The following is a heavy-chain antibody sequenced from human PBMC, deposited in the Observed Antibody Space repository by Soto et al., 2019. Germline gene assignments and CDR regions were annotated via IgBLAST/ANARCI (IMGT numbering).Heavy chain of an antibody. CDR2: IIPMFGTA. CDR3: ARRYCISTSCHYYGMDV. Sequence: GASVKVSCKASGGTFSTYTINWVRQAPGQGLEWMGGIIPMFGTANYAQKFQGRVTITADESTSTAYMELSSLRSEDTAVYYCARRYCISTSCHYYGMDVWGQGTTVTVS. V-gene: IGHV1-69*13. J-gene: IGHJ6*02. CDR1: GGTFSTYT. D-gene: IGHD2-2*01.